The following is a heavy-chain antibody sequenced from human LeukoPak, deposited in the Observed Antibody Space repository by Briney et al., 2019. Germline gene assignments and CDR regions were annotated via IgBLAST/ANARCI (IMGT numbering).Heavy chain of an antibody. V-gene: IGHV3-53*01. J-gene: IGHJ4*02. CDR1: GFIVSSTY. Sequence: GGSLRLSCAASGFIVSSTYMNWVRQAPGKGLEWVSVIYSGGSTYYADSVKGRFTISRDDSKNTLSLQMNSLRVEDTAIYYCAQDLAWGAFDFWGQGTLVTVSS. D-gene: IGHD7-27*01. CDR2: IYSGGST. CDR3: AQDLAWGAFDF.